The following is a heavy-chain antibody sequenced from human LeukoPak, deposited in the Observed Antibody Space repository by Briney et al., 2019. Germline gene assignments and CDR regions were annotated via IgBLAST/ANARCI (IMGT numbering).Heavy chain of an antibody. D-gene: IGHD6-6*01. CDR1: GFTFTSHG. CDR3: AKDDVAAFATGYMDV. CDR2: ISSSGDIT. J-gene: IGHJ6*03. V-gene: IGHV3-23*01. Sequence: PGGSLRLSCAASGFTFTSHGMNWVRQAPGKGLEWVSGISSSGDITYYADSVKGRFTISRDRSKNTVYLQMNGLRADDTAVYYCAKDDVAAFATGYMDVWGKGTTVTVSS.